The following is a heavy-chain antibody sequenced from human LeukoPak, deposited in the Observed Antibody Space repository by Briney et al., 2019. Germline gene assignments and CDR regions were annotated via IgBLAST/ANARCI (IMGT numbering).Heavy chain of an antibody. CDR2: ISGSGGST. CDR1: GFIFSTYA. V-gene: IGHV3-23*01. D-gene: IGHD4-17*01. J-gene: IGHJ4*02. CDR3: AKRLTTFHY. Sequence: GGSLRLSCATSGFIFSTYALSWVRQAPGKGLEWASSISGSGGSTYHADSVKGRFTISRDNSKNTLYLQMNSLRAEDTAVYYCAKRLTTFHYWGQGTLVTVSS.